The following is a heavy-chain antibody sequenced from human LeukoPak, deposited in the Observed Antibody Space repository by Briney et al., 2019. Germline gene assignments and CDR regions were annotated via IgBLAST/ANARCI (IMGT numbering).Heavy chain of an antibody. J-gene: IGHJ3*02. CDR2: LSHSGSS. CDR1: GGSVSSYY. CDR3: ARARYANAWYAFDI. Sequence: PSETLSLTCTVSGGSVSSYYWSWIRRPPGRGLEWIAYLSHSGSSDSNPSLTSRVTTLVDTSKNQFSLKLTSVTAADTAVYYCARARYANAWYAFDIWGQGTMVTVSS. D-gene: IGHD2-2*01. V-gene: IGHV4-59*02.